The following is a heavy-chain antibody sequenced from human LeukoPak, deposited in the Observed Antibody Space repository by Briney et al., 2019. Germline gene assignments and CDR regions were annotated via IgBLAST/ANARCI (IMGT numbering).Heavy chain of an antibody. V-gene: IGHV1-2*02. J-gene: IGHJ4*02. CDR3: ARWSSSWYPYFDY. Sequence: GASVKVSCKASGCTFTGYYMHWVRQAPGQGLEWMGWINPNSGGTNYAQKFQGRVTMTRDTSISTAYMELSRLRSDDTAVYYCARWSSSWYPYFDYWGQGTLVTVSS. CDR1: GCTFTGYY. CDR2: INPNSGGT. D-gene: IGHD6-13*01.